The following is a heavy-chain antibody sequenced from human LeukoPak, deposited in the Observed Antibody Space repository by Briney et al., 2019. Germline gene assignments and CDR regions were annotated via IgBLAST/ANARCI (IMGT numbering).Heavy chain of an antibody. D-gene: IGHD3-10*01. V-gene: IGHV4-39*07. CDR2: IFYSGST. CDR1: GGSTSSSSYY. CDR3: ARLRGAGSWYFDL. J-gene: IGHJ2*01. Sequence: TSETLSLTCTVSGGSTSSSSYYWGWIRQPPGKGLEWIGSIFYSGSTYYNPSLKSRVTISVDTSKNQFSLKLTSVTAADTAVYYCARLRGAGSWYFDLWGRGTLVTVSS.